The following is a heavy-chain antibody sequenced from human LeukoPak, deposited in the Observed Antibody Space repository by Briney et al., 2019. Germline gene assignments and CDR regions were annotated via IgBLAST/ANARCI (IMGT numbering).Heavy chain of an antibody. V-gene: IGHV4-4*07. D-gene: IGHD3-22*01. CDR2: IYTSGST. Sequence: PSETLSLTCTVSGGSISSYYWSWIRQPPGKGLEWIGRIYTSGSTNYNPSLKSRVTMSVDTSKNQFSLKLSSVTAADTAVYYCARERYSSGYYVPYYYYYMDVWGKGTTVTVSS. CDR1: GGSISSYY. J-gene: IGHJ6*03. CDR3: ARERYSSGYYVPYYYYYMDV.